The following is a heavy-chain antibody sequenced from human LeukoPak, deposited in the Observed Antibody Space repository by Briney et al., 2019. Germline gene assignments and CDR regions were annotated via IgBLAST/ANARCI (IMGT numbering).Heavy chain of an antibody. CDR1: GFTFTSYG. CDR3: ARDVGRSYDLDY. D-gene: IGHD3-16*01. J-gene: IGHJ4*02. V-gene: IGHV1-18*01. CDR2: ISAYNGNA. Sequence: ASVKVSCKASGFTFTSYGISWVRQAPGQGLEWMGWISAYNGNADYAQSLQGRVTMTIDTSTSTVYMELRSLRSDDTAVYYCARDVGRSYDLDYWGQGTLVTVSS.